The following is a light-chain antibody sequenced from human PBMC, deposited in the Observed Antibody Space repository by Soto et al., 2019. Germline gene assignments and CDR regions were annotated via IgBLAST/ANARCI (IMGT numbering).Light chain of an antibody. J-gene: IGLJ2*01. Sequence: QSVLTQPASVSGSPGQSITISCTGTSSDVGGYNYVSWYQHHPGKAPKLMIFEVSNRPSGVSNRFSGSKSGNTASLTISGLQAEDEADYYCSSYTSSSTLVVFGRGTKLTVL. CDR1: SSDVGGYNY. CDR3: SSYTSSSTLVV. V-gene: IGLV2-14*01. CDR2: EVS.